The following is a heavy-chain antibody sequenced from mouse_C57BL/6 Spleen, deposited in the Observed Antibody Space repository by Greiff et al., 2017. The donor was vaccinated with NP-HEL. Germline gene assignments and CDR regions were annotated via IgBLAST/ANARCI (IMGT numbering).Heavy chain of an antibody. Sequence: EVKLMESEGGLVQPGSSMKLSCTASGFTFSDYYMAWVRQVPEKGLEWVANINYDGSSTYYLDSLKSRFIISRDNAKNILYLQMSSLKSEDTATYYCAREGSTGDYFDYWGQGTTLTVSS. CDR1: GFTFSDYY. J-gene: IGHJ2*01. CDR3: AREGSTGDYFDY. V-gene: IGHV5-16*01. CDR2: INYDGSST. D-gene: IGHD4-1*02.